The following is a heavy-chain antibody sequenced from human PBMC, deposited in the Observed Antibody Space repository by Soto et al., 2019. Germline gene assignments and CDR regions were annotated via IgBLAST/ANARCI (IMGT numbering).Heavy chain of an antibody. V-gene: IGHV3-23*01. D-gene: IGHD2-8*01. Sequence: GGSLRRSCTASGFIFRTFAMSWVGQARGKGLELFSGISASGDDTFYAHYVKGRFTISRDSSNKTLYLQMKSLRAEDTAVYHCVRDLRYADPNAVVYWGLGNMVTVSS. J-gene: IGHJ4*02. CDR3: VRDLRYADPNAVVY. CDR1: GFIFRTFA. CDR2: ISASGDDT.